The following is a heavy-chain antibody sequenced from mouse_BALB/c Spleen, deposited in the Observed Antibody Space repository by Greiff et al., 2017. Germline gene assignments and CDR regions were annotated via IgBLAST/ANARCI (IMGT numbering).Heavy chain of an antibody. CDR3: VRQRGEGFAY. V-gene: IGHV10-1*02. CDR1: GFTFNTYA. CDR2: IRSKSNNYAT. Sequence: EVMLVESGGGLVQPKGSLKLSCAASGFTFNTYAMNWVRQAPGKGLEWVARIRSKSNNYATYYADSVKDRFTISRDDSQSMLYLQMNNLKTEDTAMYYCVRQRGEGFAYWGQGTLVTVSA. J-gene: IGHJ3*01.